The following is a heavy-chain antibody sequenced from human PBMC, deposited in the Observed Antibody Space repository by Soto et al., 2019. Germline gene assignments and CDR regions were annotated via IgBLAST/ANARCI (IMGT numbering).Heavy chain of an antibody. J-gene: IGHJ4*02. V-gene: IGHV1-3*01. CDR3: ATPIVAFY. Sequence: QVQLVQSGAEVKKPGASVKVSCKASGYTFTSYAIHWVRQAPGQRLEWMGWINAGNGNTKYSQKFQGRVIITRDTSAGTAYMELRSLISEDTAVYYCATPIVAFYWGQGTLVTVSS. D-gene: IGHD5-12*01. CDR1: GYTFTSYA. CDR2: INAGNGNT.